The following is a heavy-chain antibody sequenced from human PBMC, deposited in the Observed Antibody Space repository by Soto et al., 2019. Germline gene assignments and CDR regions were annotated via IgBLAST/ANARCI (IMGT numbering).Heavy chain of an antibody. CDR3: AKAGSGWYWHFDY. Sequence: GGFLRLSCAASGFTFSSYAMSWVRQAPGKGLEWVSAISGSGGSTYYADSVKGRFTVSRDNSKNTLYLQMNSLRAEDTAVYYCAKAGSGWYWHFDYWGQGTLVTVSS. V-gene: IGHV3-23*01. J-gene: IGHJ4*02. D-gene: IGHD6-13*01. CDR1: GFTFSSYA. CDR2: ISGSGGST.